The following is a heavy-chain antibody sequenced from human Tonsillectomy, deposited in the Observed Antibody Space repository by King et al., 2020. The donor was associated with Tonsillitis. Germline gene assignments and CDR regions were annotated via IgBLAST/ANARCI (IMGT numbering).Heavy chain of an antibody. V-gene: IGHV3-7*01. J-gene: IGHJ6*02. D-gene: IGHD2-2*01. Sequence: DVQLVESGGGLVQPGGSLRLSCAASGFTFSSYWMSWVRQAPAKGLEWGANIKQDGREKYYVDSVKGRFTIPRDNAKNSLQLQMNSLRAEDTGVYYCARDIEVVPSSMHQYYYGLDVWGQGTTVTVSS. CDR2: IKQDGREK. CDR1: GFTFSSYW. CDR3: ARDIEVVPSSMHQYYYGLDV.